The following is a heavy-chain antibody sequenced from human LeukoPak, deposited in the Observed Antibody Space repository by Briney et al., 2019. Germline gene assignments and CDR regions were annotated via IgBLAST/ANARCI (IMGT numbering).Heavy chain of an antibody. V-gene: IGHV4-61*01. CDR3: ASYTAGGGGLDY. Sequence: SETLSLTCTVSGGSVSSGSYYWSWIRQPPGKGLEWIGYIYYSGSTNYNPSLKSRVTISVDTSKNQCSLKLSSVTAADTAVYYCASYTAGGGGLDYWGQGTLVTVSS. CDR2: IYYSGST. J-gene: IGHJ4*02. CDR1: GGSVSSGSYY. D-gene: IGHD5-18*01.